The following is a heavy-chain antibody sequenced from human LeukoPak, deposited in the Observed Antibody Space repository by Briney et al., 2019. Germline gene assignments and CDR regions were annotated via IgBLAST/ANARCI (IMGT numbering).Heavy chain of an antibody. J-gene: IGHJ4*02. Sequence: GGSLRLSCAASGFTFSNAWMSWVRQAPGKGLEWVGRIKSKTDGGTTDYAAPVKGRFTISRDDSKTTVYLQMNSLKTEDTAVYYCTARKHYDSSGYDYWGQGTLVTVSS. V-gene: IGHV3-15*01. CDR1: GFTFSNAW. CDR2: IKSKTDGGTT. CDR3: TARKHYDSSGYDY. D-gene: IGHD3-22*01.